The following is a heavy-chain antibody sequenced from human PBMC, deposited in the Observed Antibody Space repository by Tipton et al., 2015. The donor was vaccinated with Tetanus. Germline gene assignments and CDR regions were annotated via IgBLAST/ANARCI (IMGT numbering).Heavy chain of an antibody. CDR2: LTGSGERA. J-gene: IGHJ6*02. CDR1: GFTFGKYA. D-gene: IGHD6-25*01. Sequence: SLRLSCVVSGFTFGKYAMTWVRRAPGRGLEWVVSLTGSGERAYYSSSVRRRFTVSRDTVKKTHFLQMDSLTVDDTAVCYCEKAQPQGGAASGAMDVWGQGTAVTVSS. CDR3: EKAQPQGGAASGAMDV. V-gene: IGHV3-23*01.